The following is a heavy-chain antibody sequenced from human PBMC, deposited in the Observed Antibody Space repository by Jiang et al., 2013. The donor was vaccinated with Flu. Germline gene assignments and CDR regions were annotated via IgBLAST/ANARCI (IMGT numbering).Heavy chain of an antibody. J-gene: IGHJ3*01. CDR1: GFIFTGYY. Sequence: GAEVKKPGASVKVSCKASGFIFTGYYIYWVRQAPGQGLEWMGRINPNTGGTDYARKFQARVTMTRDTSISTAYMELSSLTSDDTAVYYCARDTGRAAAVRWGQGTMVTVSS. D-gene: IGHD6-13*01. V-gene: IGHV1-2*06. CDR3: ARDTGRAAAVR. CDR2: INPNTGGT.